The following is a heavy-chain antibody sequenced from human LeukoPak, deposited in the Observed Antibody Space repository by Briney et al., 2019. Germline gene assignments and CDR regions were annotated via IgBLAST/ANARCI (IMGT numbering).Heavy chain of an antibody. CDR2: IYHSGST. Sequence: PSETLSLTCAVSGGSISSSNWWSWVRQPPGKGLEWIGEIYHSGSTNYNPSLKSRVTISVDKSKNQFSLKLSSVTAADTAVYYCARDNGDYGERTFDIWGQGTMVTVSS. CDR3: ARDNGDYGERTFDI. D-gene: IGHD4-17*01. CDR1: GGSISSSNW. V-gene: IGHV4-4*02. J-gene: IGHJ3*02.